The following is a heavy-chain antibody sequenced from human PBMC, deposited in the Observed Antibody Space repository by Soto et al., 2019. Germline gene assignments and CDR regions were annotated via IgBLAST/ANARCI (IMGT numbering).Heavy chain of an antibody. CDR1: GGSISSYY. CDR2: IYYSGST. Sequence: SETLSLTCTFSGGSISSYYWSWIRQPPGKGLEWIGYIYYSGSTNYNPSLKSRVTISVDTSKNQFSLKLSSVTAADTAVYYCARGYYDFRWFDPWGQGTLVTVSS. D-gene: IGHD3-3*01. CDR3: ARGYYDFRWFDP. V-gene: IGHV4-59*01. J-gene: IGHJ5*02.